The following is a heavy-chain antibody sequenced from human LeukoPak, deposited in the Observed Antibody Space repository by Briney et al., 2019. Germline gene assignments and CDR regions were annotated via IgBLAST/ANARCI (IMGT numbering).Heavy chain of an antibody. CDR2: IWYDGSKQ. Sequence: GTSLRLSCVASGYTFRSHGMHWVRQAPGKGLEWVAVIWYDGSKQYHADSVKGRFTISRDDFKNTLYLQMNSLRGEDTALYYCARDSGVIAPDLDYWGQGTLVTVSS. CDR3: ARDSGVIAPDLDY. D-gene: IGHD2/OR15-2a*01. V-gene: IGHV3-33*01. J-gene: IGHJ4*02. CDR1: GYTFRSHG.